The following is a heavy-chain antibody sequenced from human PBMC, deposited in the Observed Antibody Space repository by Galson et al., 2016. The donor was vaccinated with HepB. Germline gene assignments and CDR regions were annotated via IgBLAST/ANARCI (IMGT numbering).Heavy chain of an antibody. Sequence: SETLSLTCAVSGASIGTGPWWSWVRQPPGKGLEWIGEIYHSGSTNYNPSLKSRVSISVDTSKNQFSLRLTSVTAADTAVYYCARNVDTPREGYFDYWGQGTLVTVSS. CDR1: GASIGTGPW. J-gene: IGHJ4*02. D-gene: IGHD5-18*01. V-gene: IGHV4-4*02. CDR3: ARNVDTPREGYFDY. CDR2: IYHSGST.